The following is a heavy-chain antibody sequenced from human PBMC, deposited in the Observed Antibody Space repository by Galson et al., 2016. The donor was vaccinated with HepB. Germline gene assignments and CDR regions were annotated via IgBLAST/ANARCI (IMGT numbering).Heavy chain of an antibody. CDR1: IYSISSGFY. CDR3: ARQEGGTFDY. D-gene: IGHD3-16*01. Sequence: LSLTCTVSIYSISSGFYWGWIRQPPGKGLEWIGTVYHSGTTYYNPSLASRVTISMDTSKNQFSLILSSVTAADAAVYYCARQEGGTFDYWGQGHLVAVSS. V-gene: IGHV4-38-2*02. J-gene: IGHJ4*02. CDR2: VYHSGTT.